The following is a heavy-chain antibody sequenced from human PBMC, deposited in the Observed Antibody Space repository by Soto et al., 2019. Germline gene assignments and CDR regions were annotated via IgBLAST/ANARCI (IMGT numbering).Heavy chain of an antibody. Sequence: VQLVESGGGVVQPGRSLRLSCAASGFTFSSYGMHWVRQAPGKGLEWVAVISYDGSNKYYADSVKGRFTISRDNSKNTLYLQMNSLRAEDTAVYYCAKWGRITGTTSGWFDPWGQGTLVTVSS. CDR1: GFTFSSYG. CDR2: ISYDGSNK. D-gene: IGHD1-7*01. CDR3: AKWGRITGTTSGWFDP. J-gene: IGHJ5*02. V-gene: IGHV3-30*18.